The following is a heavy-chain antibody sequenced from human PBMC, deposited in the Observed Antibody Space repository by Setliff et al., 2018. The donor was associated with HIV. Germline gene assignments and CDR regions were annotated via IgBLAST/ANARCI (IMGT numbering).Heavy chain of an antibody. CDR3: ARSPTILGDIGVVVTALLPISPYFDY. D-gene: IGHD2-15*01. Sequence: PSETLSLTCAVYNGSFSGYYWTWIRQPPGKGLEWIGEINHSGSTNYSPSLKSRVTISVDASRNQFSLRLSSVTAADTAIYYCARSPTILGDIGVVVTALLPISPYFDYWGPGTLVTVSS. CDR2: INHSGST. V-gene: IGHV4-34*01. J-gene: IGHJ4*02. CDR1: NGSFSGYY.